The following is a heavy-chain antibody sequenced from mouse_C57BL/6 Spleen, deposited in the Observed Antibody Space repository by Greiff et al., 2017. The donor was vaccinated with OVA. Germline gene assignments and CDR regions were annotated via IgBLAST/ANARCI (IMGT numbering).Heavy chain of an antibody. V-gene: IGHV1-26*01. CDR3: ARERGYDVLYYYAMDY. CDR2: INPNNGGT. J-gene: IGHJ4*01. D-gene: IGHD2-2*01. Sequence: EVQLQQSGPELVKPGASVKISCKASGYTFTDYYMNWVKQSHGKSLEWIGDINPNNGGTSYNQKFKGKATLTVDKSSSTAYMELRSLTSEDSAVYYCARERGYDVLYYYAMDYWGQGTSVTVSA. CDR1: GYTFTDYY.